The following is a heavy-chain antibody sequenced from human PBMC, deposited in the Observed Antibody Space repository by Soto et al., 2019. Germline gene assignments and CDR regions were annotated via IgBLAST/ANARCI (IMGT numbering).Heavy chain of an antibody. CDR3: AYVIAARPGWFDP. Sequence: QVQLVQSGAEVKKPGSSVKVSCKASGGTFSSYAISWVRQAPGQGLEWMGGIIPIFGTANYAHKFQGRVTITADESTSTAYMELSSLRSGDTAVYYCAYVIAARPGWFDPWGQGTLVTVSS. J-gene: IGHJ5*02. CDR1: GGTFSSYA. D-gene: IGHD6-6*01. CDR2: IIPIFGTA. V-gene: IGHV1-69*01.